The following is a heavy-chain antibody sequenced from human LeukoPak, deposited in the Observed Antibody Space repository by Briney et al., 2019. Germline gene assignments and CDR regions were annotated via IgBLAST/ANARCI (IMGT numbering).Heavy chain of an antibody. Sequence: GGSLRLSCAASGFTFSSYAMSWVRQAPGKGLEWVSTISGSGAITNYADSVKGRFTISRDNSKNTLYLQMNSLRAEDTAVYYCAKSIVGATGDAFDIWGQGTVVTVSS. V-gene: IGHV3-23*01. CDR3: AKSIVGATGDAFDI. CDR2: ISGSGAIT. D-gene: IGHD1-26*01. CDR1: GFTFSSYA. J-gene: IGHJ3*02.